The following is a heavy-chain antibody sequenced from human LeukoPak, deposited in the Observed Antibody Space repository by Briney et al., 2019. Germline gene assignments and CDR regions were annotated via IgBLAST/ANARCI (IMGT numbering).Heavy chain of an antibody. Sequence: GGSLRLSCAASGFTFSSFTMHWVRQAPGKGLEWVAVISYDGSNKYYADSVKGRFTISRDNSKNTPYLQMNSLRAEDTAVYYCASLGYSYGYGIDAFDIWGQGTMVTVSS. J-gene: IGHJ3*02. V-gene: IGHV3-30-3*01. CDR1: GFTFSSFT. CDR2: ISYDGSNK. D-gene: IGHD5-18*01. CDR3: ASLGYSYGYGIDAFDI.